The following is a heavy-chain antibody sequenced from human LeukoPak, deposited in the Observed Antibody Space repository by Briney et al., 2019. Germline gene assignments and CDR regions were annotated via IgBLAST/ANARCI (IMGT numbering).Heavy chain of an antibody. D-gene: IGHD4-17*01. CDR3: ARTYGDYPNYYFDY. CDR1: GYTFTSYY. CDR2: ISPSGGST. V-gene: IGHV1-46*01. Sequence: GASVKVSCKASGYTFTSYYMHWVRQAPGQGLEWMGIISPSGGSTSYAQKFQGRVTMTRDTSTSAVYIELRSLRSEDTAVYYCARTYGDYPNYYFDYWGQGTLVTVSS. J-gene: IGHJ4*02.